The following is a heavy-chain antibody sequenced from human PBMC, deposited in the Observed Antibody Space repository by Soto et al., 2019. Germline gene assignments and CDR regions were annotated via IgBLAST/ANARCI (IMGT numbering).Heavy chain of an antibody. J-gene: IGHJ4*02. CDR2: IFSNDEK. CDR3: ARIPLRRTSTGYSSSWHYGPIDY. D-gene: IGHD6-13*01. CDR1: WFSLSNARIG. V-gene: IGHV2-26*01. Sequence: SGPTLVNPTETLTLTCTVSWFSLSNARIGVSWIRQPPGKALEWLAHIFSNDEKSYSTSLKSRLTISKDTSKSQVVLTMTNMDPVDTATYYCARIPLRRTSTGYSSSWHYGPIDYWGQGTLVTVSS.